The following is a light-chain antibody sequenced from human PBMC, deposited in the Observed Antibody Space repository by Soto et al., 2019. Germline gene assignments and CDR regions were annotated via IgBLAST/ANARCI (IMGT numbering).Light chain of an antibody. CDR1: QSVSSN. CDR2: DAS. V-gene: IGKV3-15*01. J-gene: IGKJ1*01. CDR3: QQYNHWPT. Sequence: EIVMTQSPATLSVSSGERATLSCRASQSVSSNLAWYQQKPGQAPRLLIYDASTRATGIPARFSGSGSGTEFSLTISSLQSEEFAVYYCQQYNHWPTFGQGTKVDIK.